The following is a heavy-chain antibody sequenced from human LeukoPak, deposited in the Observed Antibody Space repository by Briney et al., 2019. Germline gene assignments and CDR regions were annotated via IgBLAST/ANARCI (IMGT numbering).Heavy chain of an antibody. CDR2: IRYDGSNK. CDR1: GFTFSSYG. Sequence: GGSLRLSCAASGFTFSSYGMHWVRQGPGKGPEWVAFIRYDGSNKYYGDSVKGRFTISRDNSKNTLYLQMNSLRAEDTAVYYCAKGSKGVVFTRDHYMDVWGKGTTVTISS. D-gene: IGHD3-3*01. CDR3: AKGSKGVVFTRDHYMDV. V-gene: IGHV3-30*02. J-gene: IGHJ6*03.